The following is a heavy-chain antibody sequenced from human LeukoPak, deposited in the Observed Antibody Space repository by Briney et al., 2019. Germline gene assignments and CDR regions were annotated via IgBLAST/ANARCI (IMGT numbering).Heavy chain of an antibody. CDR3: AREPYYYDSSGYYSFDY. J-gene: IGHJ4*02. Sequence: PGGSLRLSCAASGFTFSSYGMHWVRQAPGKGLEWVAVISYDGSNKYYADSVKGRFTISRDNSKNTLYLQMNSLRAEDTAVYYCAREPYYYDSSGYYSFDYWGQGTLVTVSS. CDR1: GFTFSSYG. V-gene: IGHV3-30*03. D-gene: IGHD3-22*01. CDR2: ISYDGSNK.